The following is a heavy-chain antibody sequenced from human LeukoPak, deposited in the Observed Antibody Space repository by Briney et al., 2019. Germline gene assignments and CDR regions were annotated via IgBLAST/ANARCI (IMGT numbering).Heavy chain of an antibody. CDR2: IYYTGST. V-gene: IGHV4-39*01. J-gene: IGHJ4*02. CDR1: GGSISSSSYY. Sequence: SETLSLTCTVSGGSISSSSYYWGWIRQPPGKGLEWIGNIYYTGSTYYNPSLRSRVTISVDTSKNQFSLNLSSVTAADTAVYYCASLVVVTAMGGLYFDYWGQGTLVTVS. CDR3: ASLVVVTAMGGLYFDY. D-gene: IGHD2-21*02.